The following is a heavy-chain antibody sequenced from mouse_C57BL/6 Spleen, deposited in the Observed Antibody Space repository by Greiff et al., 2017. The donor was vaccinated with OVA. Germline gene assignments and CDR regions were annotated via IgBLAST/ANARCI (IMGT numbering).Heavy chain of an antibody. CDR3: ASYGSSYVNYAMDY. J-gene: IGHJ4*01. D-gene: IGHD1-1*01. Sequence: VQLQQPGAELVKPGASVKLSCKASGYTFTSYWMHWVKQRPGQGLEWIGMIHPNSGSTNYNEKFKSKATLTVDKSSSTAYMQLSSLTSEDSAVYYCASYGSSYVNYAMDYWGQGTSVTVSS. CDR1: GYTFTSYW. CDR2: IHPNSGST. V-gene: IGHV1-64*01.